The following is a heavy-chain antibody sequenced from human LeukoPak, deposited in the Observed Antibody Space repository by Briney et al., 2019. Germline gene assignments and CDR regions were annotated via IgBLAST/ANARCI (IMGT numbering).Heavy chain of an antibody. CDR3: ARWSYYYDSSGNKKYYFDY. CDR2: INHSGST. V-gene: IGHV4-34*01. J-gene: IGHJ4*02. D-gene: IGHD3-22*01. CDR1: GGSISSYY. Sequence: SETLPLTCTVSGGSISSYYWSWIRQPPGKGLEWIGEINHSGSTNYNPSLRSRVTISVDTSKNQFSLKLSSVTAADTAVYYCARWSYYYDSSGNKKYYFDYWGQGTLVTVSS.